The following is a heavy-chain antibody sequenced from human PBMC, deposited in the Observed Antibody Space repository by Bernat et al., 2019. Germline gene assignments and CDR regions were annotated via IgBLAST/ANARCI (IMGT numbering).Heavy chain of an antibody. V-gene: IGHV4-4*07. CDR3: ARVGNSGWYFDY. Sequence: QVQLQESGPGLVKPSETLSLTCTVSGGSISSYYWTWIRQPAGKGLEWIGRIYTSGSTNYNPSLMSRVTMSVDTSKNQFSLKVISVTAADTTVYYWARVGNSGWYFDYWGQGILVTVSS. CDR2: IYTSGST. CDR1: GGSISSYY. J-gene: IGHJ4*02. D-gene: IGHD6-19*01.